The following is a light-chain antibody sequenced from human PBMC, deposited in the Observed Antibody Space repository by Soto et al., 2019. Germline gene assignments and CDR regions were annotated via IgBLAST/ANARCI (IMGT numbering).Light chain of an antibody. Sequence: SPSSLSASVGDRVTITCRASQSISTWLAWYQQKPGKAPKLLIYDVSSLESGVPSRFSGSGFGTEFSLTISSLQPDDFGSYYCQHMRTFGQGTKVDIK. J-gene: IGKJ1*01. CDR2: DVS. CDR1: QSISTW. CDR3: QHMRT. V-gene: IGKV1-5*01.